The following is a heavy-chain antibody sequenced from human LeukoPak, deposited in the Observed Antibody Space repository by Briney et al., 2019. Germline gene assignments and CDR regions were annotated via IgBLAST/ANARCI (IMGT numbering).Heavy chain of an antibody. J-gene: IGHJ6*02. D-gene: IGHD2-2*01. CDR1: GYTFTSYG. CDR3: ARDHCSSTSCYLYYGTDV. V-gene: IGHV1-18*01. CDR2: ISAYNGNT. Sequence: GASVKVSCKASGYTFTSYGISWVRQAPGQGLEWMGWISAYNGNTNYAQKLQGRVTMTTDTSTSTAYMELRSLRSDDTAVYYCARDHCSSTSCYLYYGTDVWGQGTTVTVSS.